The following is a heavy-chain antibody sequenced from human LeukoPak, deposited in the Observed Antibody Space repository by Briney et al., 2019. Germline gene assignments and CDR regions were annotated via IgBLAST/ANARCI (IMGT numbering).Heavy chain of an antibody. CDR1: GFTFTNYW. CDR3: ARWAGVTGY. CDR2: IKQDGSEE. Sequence: GGSLRLSCAASGFTFTNYWMSWVRQAPGKGSEWVANIKQDGSEEYYADSVKGRFTISRDNGKNSLNLQMNSLRAEDTAVYYCARWAGVTGYWGQGTLVPVS. V-gene: IGHV3-7*01. J-gene: IGHJ4*02. D-gene: IGHD3-9*01.